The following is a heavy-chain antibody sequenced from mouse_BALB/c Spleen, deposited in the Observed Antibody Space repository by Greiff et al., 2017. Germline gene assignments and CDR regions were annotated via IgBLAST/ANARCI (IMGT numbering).Heavy chain of an antibody. Sequence: VQLQQPGAELVKPGASVKLSCKASGYTFTSYYMYWVKQRPGQGLEWIGGINPSNGGTNFNEKFKSKATLTVDKSSSTAYMQLSSLTSEDSAVYYGTRAYYGYNDWYFDVWGAGTTVTVSS. CDR2: INPSNGGT. J-gene: IGHJ1*01. D-gene: IGHD2-9*01. CDR1: GYTFTSYY. V-gene: IGHV1S81*02. CDR3: TRAYYGYNDWYFDV.